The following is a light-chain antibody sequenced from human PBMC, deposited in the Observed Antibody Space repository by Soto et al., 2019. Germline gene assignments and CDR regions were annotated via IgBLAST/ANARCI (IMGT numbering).Light chain of an antibody. V-gene: IGKV2-30*01. CDR3: MQGRHLAWT. Sequence: DVVVTQSPLSLPVTLGQSASISCRSSQSLENSDGKTYLSWFKQRPGQSPRRLISEVSKRDSGVPDRIRGSGLGTDFTLHISSVEAEDVGVYYCMQGRHLAWTFGQGTKVDNK. J-gene: IGKJ1*01. CDR2: EVS. CDR1: QSLENSDGKTY.